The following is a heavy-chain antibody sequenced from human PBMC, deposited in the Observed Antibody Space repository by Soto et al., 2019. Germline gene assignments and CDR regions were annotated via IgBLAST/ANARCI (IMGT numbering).Heavy chain of an antibody. D-gene: IGHD2-2*01. Sequence: GESLKISCKGSGYSFTSYWIGWVRQMPGKGLEWMGIIYPGDSDTRYSPSFQGQVTISADKSISTAYLQWSSLKASDTAMYYCARLLRGSSTSCCRGAFDIWGQGTMVTVS. J-gene: IGHJ3*02. CDR1: GYSFTSYW. CDR3: ARLLRGSSTSCCRGAFDI. CDR2: IYPGDSDT. V-gene: IGHV5-51*01.